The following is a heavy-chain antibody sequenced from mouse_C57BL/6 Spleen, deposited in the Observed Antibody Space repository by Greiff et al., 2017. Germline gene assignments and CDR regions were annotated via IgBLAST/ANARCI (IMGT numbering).Heavy chain of an antibody. CDR1: GYTFTDYE. J-gene: IGHJ3*01. D-gene: IGHD2-2*01. Sequence: QVQLKQSGAELVRPGASVTLSCKASGYTFTDYEMHWVKQTPVHGLEWIGAIDPETGGTAYNQKFKGKAILTADKSSSTAYMELRSLTSEDSAVYYCTIVDGYDGKFAYWGQGTLVTVSA. V-gene: IGHV1-15*01. CDR2: IDPETGGT. CDR3: TIVDGYDGKFAY.